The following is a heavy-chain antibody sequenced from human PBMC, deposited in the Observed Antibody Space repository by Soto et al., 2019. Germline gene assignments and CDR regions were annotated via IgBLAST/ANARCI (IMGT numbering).Heavy chain of an antibody. CDR3: VRDLDGSGSYYNDY. J-gene: IGHJ4*01. V-gene: IGHV1-18*01. Sequence: ASVKVSCKASGYNFINYGITWVRQAPGQGLEWMGWIRVHNGNTNYAQKLQGRVTMTTDTSTSTAYMELRSLRSDDTAVYYCVRDLDGSGSYYNDYRG. CDR2: IRVHNGNT. CDR1: GYNFINYG. D-gene: IGHD3-10*01.